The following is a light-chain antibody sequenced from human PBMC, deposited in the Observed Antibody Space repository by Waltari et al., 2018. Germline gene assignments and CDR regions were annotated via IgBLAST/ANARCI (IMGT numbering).Light chain of an antibody. V-gene: IGLV4-69*01. Sequence: QPPESGPRYLMNVTSEGSHSKGAEIPDRYSGSGPGAVRYLTIANVQSEDEADYYCQTGGHGTWVFGGGTKLTVL. CDR2: VTSEGSH. J-gene: IGLJ3*02. CDR3: QTGGHGTWV.